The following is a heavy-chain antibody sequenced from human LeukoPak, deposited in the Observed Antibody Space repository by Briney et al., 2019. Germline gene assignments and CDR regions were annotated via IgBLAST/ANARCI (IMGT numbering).Heavy chain of an antibody. J-gene: IGHJ3*02. Sequence: ASVKVSCKASGGTFSSYAISWVRQAPGQGLEWMGEIIPIFGTANYAQKFQGRVTITADKSTSTAYMELSSLRSEDTAVYYCARGGRAYCSSTSCYGAFDIWGQGTMVTVSS. CDR2: IIPIFGTA. CDR1: GGTFSSYA. CDR3: ARGGRAYCSSTSCYGAFDI. V-gene: IGHV1-69*06. D-gene: IGHD2-2*01.